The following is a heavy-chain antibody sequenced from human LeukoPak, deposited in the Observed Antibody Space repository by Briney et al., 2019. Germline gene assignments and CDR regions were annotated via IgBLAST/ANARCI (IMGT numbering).Heavy chain of an antibody. D-gene: IGHD3-22*01. J-gene: IGHJ4*02. CDR3: ARARYYYDSSGYYPYYFDY. Sequence: SETLSLTCTVSGGSIISSIYYWAWIRQPPGKGLEWIVYIYYSGSTNYNPSLKSRVTISVDTSKNQFSLKLSSVTAADTAVYYCARARYYYDSSGYYPYYFDYWGQGTLVTVSS. CDR1: GGSIISSIYY. V-gene: IGHV4-61*05. CDR2: IYYSGST.